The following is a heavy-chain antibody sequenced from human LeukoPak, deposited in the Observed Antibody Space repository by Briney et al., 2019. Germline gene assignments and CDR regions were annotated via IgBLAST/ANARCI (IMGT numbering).Heavy chain of an antibody. CDR2: INPKRGGT. J-gene: IGHJ4*02. CDR3: ATVLLRVRGWHHIDY. CDR1: GYTFTDYY. Sequence: ASVKVSCKASGYTFTDYYMNWVRQAPGQGLEWMGWINPKRGGTNYAQKFQGRVTMTEDTSTDTAYMELSSLRSEDTAVYYCATVLLRVRGWHHIDYWGQGTLVTVSS. V-gene: IGHV1-2*02. D-gene: IGHD3-10*01.